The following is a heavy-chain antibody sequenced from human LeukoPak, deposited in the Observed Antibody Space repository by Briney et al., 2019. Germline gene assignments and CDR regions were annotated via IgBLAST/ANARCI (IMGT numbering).Heavy chain of an antibody. CDR1: GFTFSSYA. Sequence: GGSLRLSCAASGFTFSSYAMHWVHQAPGKGLEWVAVISYDGSNKYYADSVKGRFTISRDNSKNTLYLQMNSLRAEDTAVYYCASGWGSSSGWYYDWGQGTLVTVSS. CDR3: ASGWGSSSGWYYD. V-gene: IGHV3-30*04. D-gene: IGHD6-19*01. J-gene: IGHJ4*02. CDR2: ISYDGSNK.